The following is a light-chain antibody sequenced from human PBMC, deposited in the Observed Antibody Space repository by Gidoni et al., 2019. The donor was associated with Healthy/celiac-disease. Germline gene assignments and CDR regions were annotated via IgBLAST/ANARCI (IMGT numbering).Light chain of an antibody. CDR3: QQYNNWPPLT. Sequence: EIVMTQSPATLSVSPGERATPSCRASQSVSSNLAWYQQKPGQAPRLLIYGASTRATGIPARFSGSGSGTEFTLTISSMQYEDCAVYYCQQYNNWPPLTFGGGTKVEIK. J-gene: IGKJ4*01. CDR1: QSVSSN. CDR2: GAS. V-gene: IGKV3-15*01.